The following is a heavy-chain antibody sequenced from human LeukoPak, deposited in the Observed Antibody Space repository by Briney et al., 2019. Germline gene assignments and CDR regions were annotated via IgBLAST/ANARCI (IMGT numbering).Heavy chain of an antibody. CDR3: ARDLAVADGNY. CDR2: INPNSGGT. Sequence: APVKVSCKASGYTFTGYYMHWVRQAPGQGLERMGWINPNSGGTNYAQKFQGRVTMTRDTSISTAYMELSRLRSDDTAVYYCARDLAVADGNYWGQGTLVTVSS. V-gene: IGHV1-2*02. J-gene: IGHJ4*02. CDR1: GYTFTGYY. D-gene: IGHD6-19*01.